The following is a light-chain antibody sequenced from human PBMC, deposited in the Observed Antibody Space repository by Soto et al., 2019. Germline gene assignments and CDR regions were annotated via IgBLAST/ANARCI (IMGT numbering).Light chain of an antibody. CDR2: DVS. Sequence: QSALTQPASVSGSPGQSIAISCTGTTSDVGDYNYVSWYQQHPGKAPKLMIFDVSRRPSGVSDRFSGSKSGNTASPTISGLQAEDEADYYCSSYTAGSTLYVFGTGTKLTVL. V-gene: IGLV2-14*01. CDR3: SSYTAGSTLYV. CDR1: TSDVGDYNY. J-gene: IGLJ1*01.